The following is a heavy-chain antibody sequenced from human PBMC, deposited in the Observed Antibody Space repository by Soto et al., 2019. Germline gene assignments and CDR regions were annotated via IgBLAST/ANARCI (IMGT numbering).Heavy chain of an antibody. Sequence: QVQLVQSGAEVKNPGASVKVSCKASGYTFTRYGIGWARQAPGQGLEWMGWINTYNGNTNYAQNVRGRVTLTTYTSTSTAYMELRSLRSNDTAIYYCAMVDVYVTPSPQDVWGQGTTVIVSS. V-gene: IGHV1-18*01. CDR1: GYTFTRYG. CDR2: INTYNGNT. CDR3: AMVDVYVTPSPQDV. D-gene: IGHD3-16*01. J-gene: IGHJ6*02.